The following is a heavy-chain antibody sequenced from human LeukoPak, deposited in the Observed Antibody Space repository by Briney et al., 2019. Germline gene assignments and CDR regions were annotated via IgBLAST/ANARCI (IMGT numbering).Heavy chain of an antibody. V-gene: IGHV1-46*01. J-gene: IGHJ6*03. CDR2: INPSGGST. Sequence: ASVKVSCKASGYTFTSYYMHWVRQAPGQGLEWMGIINPSGGSTSYAQKFQGRVTMTRDMSTSTVYMELSSLRSEDTAVYYCARDLYNWNDFGYYYMDVWGKGTTVTVSS. D-gene: IGHD1-20*01. CDR1: GYTFTSYY. CDR3: ARDLYNWNDFGYYYMDV.